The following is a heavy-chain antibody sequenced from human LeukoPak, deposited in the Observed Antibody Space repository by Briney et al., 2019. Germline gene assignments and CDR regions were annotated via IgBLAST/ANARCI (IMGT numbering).Heavy chain of an antibody. J-gene: IGHJ3*02. Sequence: ASVKVSCKVSGYTLTELSMHWVRQAPGKGLEWMGGFDPEDGETIYAQKFQGRVTTTEDTSTDTAYMELSSLRSEDTAVYYCARLDPISGSQGVIGAFDIWGQGTMVTVSS. CDR1: GYTLTELS. V-gene: IGHV1-24*01. D-gene: IGHD1-26*01. CDR2: FDPEDGET. CDR3: ARLDPISGSQGVIGAFDI.